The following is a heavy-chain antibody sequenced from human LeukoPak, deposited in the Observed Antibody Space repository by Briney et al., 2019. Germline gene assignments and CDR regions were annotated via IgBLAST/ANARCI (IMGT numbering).Heavy chain of an antibody. Sequence: SVKVSCRASGGTFSSYAISWVRQAPGQGLEWMGGIIPIFGTANYAQKFQGRVTITTDESTSTAYMELSSLRSEDTAVYYCARPESSYYDFWSGYYPFDYWGQGTLVTVSS. V-gene: IGHV1-69*05. CDR3: ARPESSYYDFWSGYYPFDY. J-gene: IGHJ4*02. CDR1: GGTFSSYA. CDR2: IIPIFGTA. D-gene: IGHD3-3*01.